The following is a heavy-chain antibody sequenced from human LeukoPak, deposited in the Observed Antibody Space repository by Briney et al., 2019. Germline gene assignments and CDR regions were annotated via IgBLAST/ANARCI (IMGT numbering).Heavy chain of an antibody. D-gene: IGHD2-21*01. J-gene: IGHJ4*02. CDR3: ARRLRGDYFDY. V-gene: IGHV4-4*09. CDR2: VHASGST. Sequence: PSETLSLTCTVSSGSISSDYWSWIRQPPGKGLEWIGYVHASGSTNYHPPLKSRVTISVDTSKNQFSLKLSSVTAADTAVYYCARRLRGDYFDYWGQGILVTVSS. CDR1: SGSISSDY.